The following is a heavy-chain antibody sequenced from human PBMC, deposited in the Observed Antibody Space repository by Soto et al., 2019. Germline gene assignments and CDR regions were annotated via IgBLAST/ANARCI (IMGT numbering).Heavy chain of an antibody. D-gene: IGHD3-3*01. CDR2: INSDGSST. J-gene: IGHJ6*02. V-gene: IGHV3-74*01. CDR3: ARERYYDFWSGYYNHYGMDV. CDR1: GFTFSSYW. Sequence: SGFTFSSYWMHWVRQAPGKGLVWVSRINSDGSSTSYADSVKGRFTISRDNAKNTLYLQMNSLRAEDTAVYYCARERYYDFWSGYYNHYGMDVWGQGTTATVSS.